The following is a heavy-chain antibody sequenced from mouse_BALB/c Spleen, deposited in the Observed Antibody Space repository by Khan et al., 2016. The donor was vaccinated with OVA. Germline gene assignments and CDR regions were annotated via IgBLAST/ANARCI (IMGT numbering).Heavy chain of an antibody. V-gene: IGHV5-6*01. CDR1: GFTFSPYS. D-gene: IGHD4-1*01. CDR2: ISSDGDYT. CDR3: ATHLTGSFAY. J-gene: IGHJ3*01. Sequence: EVELVESGGDLVKSGGSLKLSCAASGFTFSPYSMSCVRQTPDKRLEWVATISSDGDYTYYPDSVKGRFNISRDNAKNTLYLQMSSLKSEDTAIYYCATHLTGSFAYWGQVTLVTVSA.